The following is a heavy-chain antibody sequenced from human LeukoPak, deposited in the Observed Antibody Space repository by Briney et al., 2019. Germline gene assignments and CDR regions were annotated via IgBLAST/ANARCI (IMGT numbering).Heavy chain of an antibody. V-gene: IGHV3-30*02. D-gene: IGHD1-7*01. J-gene: IGHJ4*02. CDR1: GYTFTGYY. Sequence: SCKASGYTFTGYYMHWVRQAPGQGLEWMAFIRYDGSNKYYADSVKGRFTISRDNSKNTLYLQMNSLRAEDTAVYYCAKDRAKNWNYALDYWGQGTLVTVSS. CDR3: AKDRAKNWNYALDY. CDR2: IRYDGSNK.